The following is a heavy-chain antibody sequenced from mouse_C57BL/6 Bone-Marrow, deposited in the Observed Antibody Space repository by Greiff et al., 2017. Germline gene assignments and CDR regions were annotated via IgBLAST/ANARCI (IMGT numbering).Heavy chain of an antibody. CDR3: ASRLRFAY. V-gene: IGHV1-82*01. Sequence: VQLQQSGPELVKPGASVQISCKASGYAFSSSWMNWVKQRPGKGLEWIGRIYPGDGDTNYNGKFKGKATLTADKSSSTAYMQLSSLTSEDSAVYFCASRLRFAYWGQGTLVTVSA. CDR1: GYAFSSSW. D-gene: IGHD2-1*01. CDR2: IYPGDGDT. J-gene: IGHJ3*01.